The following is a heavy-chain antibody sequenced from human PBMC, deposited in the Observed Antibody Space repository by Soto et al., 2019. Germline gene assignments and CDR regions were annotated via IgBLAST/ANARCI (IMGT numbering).Heavy chain of an antibody. J-gene: IGHJ2*01. CDR1: GYTFTSYA. CDR3: ARGVTTVTTEHWDFDL. V-gene: IGHV1-3*01. D-gene: IGHD4-17*01. CDR2: INAGNGNT. Sequence: QVQLVQSGAEVKKPGASVKVSCKASGYTFTSYAMHWVRQAPGQRLEWMGWINAGNGNTKYSQKFQGRVTITRDTSASTAYMELSSLRSEDTAVYYCARGVTTVTTEHWDFDLWGRGTLVTGSS.